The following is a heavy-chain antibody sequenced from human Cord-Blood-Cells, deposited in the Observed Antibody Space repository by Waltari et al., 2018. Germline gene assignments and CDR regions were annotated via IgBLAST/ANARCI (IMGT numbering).Heavy chain of an antibody. Sequence: QVQLVQSGAEVKKPGASVKVSCKASGYTFTSYDINWVRPATGQGLEWMGWMNPNSGNTGYAQKFQGRVTMTRNTSISTAYMELSSLRSEDTAVYYCASGGEEYSSSWYNWFDPWGQGTLVTVSS. V-gene: IGHV1-8*01. CDR3: ASGGEEYSSSWYNWFDP. CDR1: GYTFTSYD. J-gene: IGHJ5*02. CDR2: MNPNSGNT. D-gene: IGHD6-13*01.